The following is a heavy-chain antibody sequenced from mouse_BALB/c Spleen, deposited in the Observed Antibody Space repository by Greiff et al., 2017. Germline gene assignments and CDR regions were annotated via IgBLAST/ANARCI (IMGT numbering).Heavy chain of an antibody. CDR2: ISSGGST. V-gene: IGHV5-6-5*01. CDR1: GFTFSSYA. J-gene: IGHJ4*01. CDR3: TKYDYDDYAMDY. D-gene: IGHD2-4*01. Sequence: EVQRVESGGGLVKPGGSLKLSCAASGFTFSSYAMSWVRQTPEKRLEWVASISSGGSTYYPDSVKGRFTISRDNARNILYLQMSSLRSEDTAMYYCTKYDYDDYAMDYWGQGTSVTGSS.